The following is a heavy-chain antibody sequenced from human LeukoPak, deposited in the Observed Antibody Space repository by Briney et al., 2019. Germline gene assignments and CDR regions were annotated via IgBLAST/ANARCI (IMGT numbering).Heavy chain of an antibody. CDR3: ARALVVLRPYYYYYMDV. CDR2: IIPIFGTA. CDR1: GGTFSSYA. J-gene: IGHJ6*03. D-gene: IGHD2-2*01. Sequence: SVKVSCKASGGTFSSYAISWVRQAPGQGLEWMGGIIPIFGTANYAQKFQGRVTITADESTSTAYMELSSLRSEDTAVYYCARALVVLRPYYYYYMDVWGKGTTVTVSS. V-gene: IGHV1-69*13.